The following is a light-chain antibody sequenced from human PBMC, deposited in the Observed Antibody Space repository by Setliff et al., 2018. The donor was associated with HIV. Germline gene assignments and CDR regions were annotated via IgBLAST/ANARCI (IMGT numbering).Light chain of an antibody. V-gene: IGLV2-14*01. CDR3: SSYTSSSTPYV. CDR1: SSDVGAYNY. CDR2: EVS. Sequence: ALTQPASVSGSPGQSITISCTGTSSDVGAYNYVPWYQQHPGKDPKLMIYEVSNRPSWISNRFSGSKSGNTASLTISGLQAEDEPDYYCSSYTSSSTPYVFGTGTKVTVL. J-gene: IGLJ1*01.